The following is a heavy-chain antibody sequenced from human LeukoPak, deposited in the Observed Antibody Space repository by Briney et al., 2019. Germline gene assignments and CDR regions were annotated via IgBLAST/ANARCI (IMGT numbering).Heavy chain of an antibody. D-gene: IGHD6-25*01. Sequence: GRSLRLSCAASGFTFSSYGMHWVRQAPGQGLEWVAVIWYDGSNKYYADSVKGRFTISRDNSKNTLYLQMNSLRAEDTAVYYCARDRLGAFDIWGQGTMVTVSS. J-gene: IGHJ3*02. CDR1: GFTFSSYG. CDR2: IWYDGSNK. CDR3: ARDRLGAFDI. V-gene: IGHV3-33*01.